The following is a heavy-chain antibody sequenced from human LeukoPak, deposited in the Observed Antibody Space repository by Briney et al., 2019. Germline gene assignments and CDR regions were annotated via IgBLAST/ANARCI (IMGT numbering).Heavy chain of an antibody. CDR1: GFTFRDYW. D-gene: IGHD6-13*01. CDR2: VKQDGTEK. Sequence: GGSLRLSCEASGFTFRDYWMTWVRQAPGKGLEWVANVKQDGTEKFYVDSVKGRFTISRDNGKNSLYLQMNSLRVEDTAIYYCARAGGTSWADYWGRGTLVTVSS. CDR3: ARAGGTSWADY. V-gene: IGHV3-7*01. J-gene: IGHJ4*02.